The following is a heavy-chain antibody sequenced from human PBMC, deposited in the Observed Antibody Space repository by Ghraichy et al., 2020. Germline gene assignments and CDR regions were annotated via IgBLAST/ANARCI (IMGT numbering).Heavy chain of an antibody. Sequence: LSLTCAASGFTFGSYGMSWVRQAPGRGLEWVSSIGSTGVTTYYAESVKGRFTISRDNSKNTLYLQMNSLRVEDTAVYYCAKLESGGSCHWGQGTLVTVS. D-gene: IGHD2-15*01. J-gene: IGHJ4*02. CDR1: GFTFGSYG. V-gene: IGHV3-23*01. CDR2: IGSTGVTT. CDR3: AKLESGGSCH.